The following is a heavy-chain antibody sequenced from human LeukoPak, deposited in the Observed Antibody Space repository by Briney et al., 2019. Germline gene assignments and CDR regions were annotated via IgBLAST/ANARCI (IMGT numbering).Heavy chain of an antibody. D-gene: IGHD3-16*01. J-gene: IGHJ6*02. Sequence: SETLSLTCTVSGGSFSSGSYYWSWIRQPSGKGLEWIGYIYYSGSTNYNPSLKSRVTISVDTSKNQFSLKLSSVTAADTAVYYCAREPMRLYYGMDVWGQGTTVTVSS. CDR1: GGSFSSGSYY. V-gene: IGHV4-61*01. CDR3: AREPMRLYYGMDV. CDR2: IYYSGST.